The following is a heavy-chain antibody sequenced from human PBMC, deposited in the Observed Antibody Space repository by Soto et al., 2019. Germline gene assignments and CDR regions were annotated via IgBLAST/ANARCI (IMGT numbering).Heavy chain of an antibody. CDR3: AKDKHYDFWSGYAA. V-gene: IGHV3-30*18. Sequence: GGSLRLSCAASGFTFSSYWMSWVRQAPGKGLEWVAVISYDGSNKYYADSVKGRFTISRDNSKNTLYLQMNSLRAEDTAVYYCAKDKHYDFWSGYAAWGQGTLVTVSS. CDR2: ISYDGSNK. D-gene: IGHD3-3*01. CDR1: GFTFSSYW. J-gene: IGHJ5*02.